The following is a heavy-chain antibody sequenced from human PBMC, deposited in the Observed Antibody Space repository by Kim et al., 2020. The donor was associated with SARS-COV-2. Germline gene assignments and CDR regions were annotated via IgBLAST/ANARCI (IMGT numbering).Heavy chain of an antibody. CDR3: VRGRRGNSGWGEA. Sequence: ASVKVSCKASGYSFTDYAVNWVRQAPGQGLEWMGWINTLNGNPTYAQGFSGRFAFSLDTSVTTAYLQINSLKAEDTALFCCVRGRRGNSGWGEAWGQGTLVTVSS. CDR1: GYSFTDYA. CDR2: INTLNGNP. V-gene: IGHV7-4-1*02. D-gene: IGHD6-19*01. J-gene: IGHJ5*02.